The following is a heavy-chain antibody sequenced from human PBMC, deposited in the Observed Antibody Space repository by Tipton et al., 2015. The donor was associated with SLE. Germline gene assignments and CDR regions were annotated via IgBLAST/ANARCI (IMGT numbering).Heavy chain of an antibody. J-gene: IGHJ6*03. CDR2: IWFDGTTK. V-gene: IGHV3-33*03. CDR1: GFTFSSYA. Sequence: SLRLSCAGAGFTFSSYAIHWVRQAPGRGLEWVGIIWFDGTTKHYADSVQGRFTISRDNSKNMVFLEMHNLRVDDTALYYCAEVASYNWGEPYYMDVRGKGTTVTVSS. D-gene: IGHD1-1*01. CDR3: AEVASYNWGEPYYMDV.